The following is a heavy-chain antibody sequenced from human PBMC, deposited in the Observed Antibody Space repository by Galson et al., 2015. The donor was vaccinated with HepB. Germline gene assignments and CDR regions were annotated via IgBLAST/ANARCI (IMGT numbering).Heavy chain of an antibody. J-gene: IGHJ4*02. CDR3: TGDRKWGYGPFDY. V-gene: IGHV3-49*03. CDR2: IRSKAHGGTS. CDR1: GFTFGDYT. Sequence: SLRLSCAASGFTFGDYTMSWFRQAPGTGQEWVGSIRSKAHGGTSEYVASVKRRFTISRHDSTSIAYLQINSLKTEDTAVYYCTGDRKWGYGPFDYWGQGTLVTVSS. D-gene: IGHD5-12*01.